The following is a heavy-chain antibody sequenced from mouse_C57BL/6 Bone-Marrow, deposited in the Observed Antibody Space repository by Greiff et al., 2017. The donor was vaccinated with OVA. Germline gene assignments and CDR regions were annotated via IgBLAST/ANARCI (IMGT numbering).Heavy chain of an antibody. V-gene: IGHV1-18*01. CDR3: ARSGDGYLYWYFDV. Sequence: SGPELVKPGASVKIPCKASGYTFTDYNMDWVKQSHGKSLEWIGDINPNNGGTIYNQKFKGKATLTVDKSSSTAYMELRSLTSEDTAVYYCARSGDGYLYWYFDVWGTGTTVTVSS. J-gene: IGHJ1*03. D-gene: IGHD2-3*01. CDR1: GYTFTDYN. CDR2: INPNNGGT.